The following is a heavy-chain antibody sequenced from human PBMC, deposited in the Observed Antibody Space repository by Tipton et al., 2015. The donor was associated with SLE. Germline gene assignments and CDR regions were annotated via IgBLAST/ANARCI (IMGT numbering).Heavy chain of an antibody. D-gene: IGHD3-3*01. CDR2: INHSGST. J-gene: IGHJ4*02. Sequence: TLSLTCAVYGGSFSGYYWSWIRQPPRKGLEWIGEINHSGSTNYNPSLKSRVTISVDTSKNQFSLKLSSVTAADTAVYYCARGGIIQPFDYWGQGTLVTVSS. CDR3: ARGGIIQPFDY. V-gene: IGHV4-34*01. CDR1: GGSFSGYY.